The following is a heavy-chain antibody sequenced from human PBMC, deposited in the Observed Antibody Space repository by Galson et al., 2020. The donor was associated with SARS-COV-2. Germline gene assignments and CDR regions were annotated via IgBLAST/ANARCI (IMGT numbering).Heavy chain of an antibody. CDR1: QYTFTRYY. J-gene: IGHJ4*02. CDR2: INPGGGGT. D-gene: IGHD6-19*01. V-gene: IGHV1-46*01. CDR3: ARAGGGSGWSFDY. Sequence: GASVKVSCKASQYTFTRYYIHWVRQAPGQGLEWMAMINPGGGGTRYAQKFQGRVTVTRDTSTSTVYMELSSLRSDDTAVFYCARAGGGSGWSFDYWGQGTLVTVSS.